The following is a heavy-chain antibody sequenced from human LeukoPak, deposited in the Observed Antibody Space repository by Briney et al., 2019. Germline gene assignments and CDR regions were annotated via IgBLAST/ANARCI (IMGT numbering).Heavy chain of an antibody. Sequence: GSLRLSCAASGFTFSSYAMSWVRQAPGKGLEWVSAISGSGGSTYYADSVKGRFTISRDNSRNTLYLQMNSLRAEDTAIYHCANPWGSGWYFDLWGRGTLVTVSS. V-gene: IGHV3-23*01. CDR2: ISGSGGST. CDR3: ANPWGSGWYFDL. D-gene: IGHD7-27*01. CDR1: GFTFSSYA. J-gene: IGHJ2*01.